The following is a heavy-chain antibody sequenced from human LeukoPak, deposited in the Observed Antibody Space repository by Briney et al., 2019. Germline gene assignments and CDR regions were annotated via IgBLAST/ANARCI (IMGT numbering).Heavy chain of an antibody. CDR3: ATMDQPYTMTDAFDI. D-gene: IGHD3-22*01. Sequence: ASVKVSCKASGYTFTGYYMHWVRQAPGKGLEWMGGFDPEDGETIYAQKFQGRVTMTEDTSTDTAYMELSSLRSEDTAVYYCATMDQPYTMTDAFDIWGQGTMVTVSS. V-gene: IGHV1-24*01. J-gene: IGHJ3*02. CDR2: FDPEDGET. CDR1: GYTFTGYY.